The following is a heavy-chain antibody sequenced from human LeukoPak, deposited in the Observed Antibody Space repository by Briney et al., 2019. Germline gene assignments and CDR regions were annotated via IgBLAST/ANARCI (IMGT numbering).Heavy chain of an antibody. Sequence: SETLSLTCTVSGGSISSYYWSWIRQPPGKGLEWIGYIYYSGSTNYNPSLKSRVTISVDTSKNQFSLKLSSVTAADTAVYYCARALWFGVGHAFDVWGQGTMVTVSS. CDR3: ARALWFGVGHAFDV. V-gene: IGHV4-59*01. CDR1: GGSISSYY. D-gene: IGHD3-10*01. J-gene: IGHJ3*01. CDR2: IYYSGST.